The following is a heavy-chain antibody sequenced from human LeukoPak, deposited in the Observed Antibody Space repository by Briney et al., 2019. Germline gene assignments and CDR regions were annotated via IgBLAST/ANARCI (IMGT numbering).Heavy chain of an antibody. CDR1: GFTVSSSY. CDR3: ARQIGGGWSFDY. V-gene: IGHV3-66*04. D-gene: IGHD6-19*01. Sequence: GGSLRLSCVASGFTVSSSYMTWVRQAPGKGLEWVSFIYSGGTTYYADSVKGRFTISRDNSKNTLYLQMNSLRAEDTAVYYCARQIGGGWSFDYWGQGTLVTVSS. J-gene: IGHJ4*02. CDR2: IYSGGTT.